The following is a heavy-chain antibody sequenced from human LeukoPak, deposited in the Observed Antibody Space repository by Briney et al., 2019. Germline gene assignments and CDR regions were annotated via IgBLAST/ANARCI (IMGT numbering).Heavy chain of an antibody. D-gene: IGHD5-12*01. V-gene: IGHV4-39*01. CDR1: GGSISSSSYY. J-gene: IGHJ4*02. Sequence: PSETLSLTCTVSGGSISSSSYYWGWIRQPPGKGLEWIGSIYYSGSTYYNPSLKSRVTISVDTSKNQFPLKLSSVTAADTAVYYCARHSAQYGGYVGYWGQGTLVTVSS. CDR2: IYYSGST. CDR3: ARHSAQYGGYVGY.